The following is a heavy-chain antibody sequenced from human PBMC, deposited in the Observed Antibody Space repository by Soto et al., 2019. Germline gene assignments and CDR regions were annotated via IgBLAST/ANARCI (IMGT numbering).Heavy chain of an antibody. CDR1: GFTFTSSA. Sequence: QMQLVQSGPEVKKPGTSVKVSCKASGFTFTSSAVQWVRQARGQRLEWIGWIVVGSGNTNYAQKFQERVTITRDMSKSTAYMELSSLRSEDTAVYYCAAGHYYGSGLKDYYYGMDVWGQGTTVTVSS. V-gene: IGHV1-58*01. CDR3: AAGHYYGSGLKDYYYGMDV. J-gene: IGHJ6*02. D-gene: IGHD3-10*01. CDR2: IVVGSGNT.